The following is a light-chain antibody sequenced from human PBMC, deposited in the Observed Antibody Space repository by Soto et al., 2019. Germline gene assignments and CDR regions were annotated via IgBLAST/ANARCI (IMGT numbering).Light chain of an antibody. CDR1: QSVSSTS. CDR3: QQYGSSPYT. J-gene: IGKJ2*01. V-gene: IGKV3-20*01. CDR2: GAS. Sequence: EIVLTQSPGTLSLSPGERATLSCRASQSVSSTSLAWYQHKPGQAPRHLIYGASIRATGVPDRFSGSGSGTDFTLTISRLEPEDFAVYYCQQYGSSPYTFGQGTKLEIK.